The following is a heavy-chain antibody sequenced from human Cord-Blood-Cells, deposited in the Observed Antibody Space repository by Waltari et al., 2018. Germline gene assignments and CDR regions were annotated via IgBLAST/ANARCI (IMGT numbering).Heavy chain of an antibody. CDR2: IRYDGSNK. V-gene: IGHV3-30*02. D-gene: IGHD4-4*01. CDR3: AEDGGDSNYYYYYGMDV. Sequence: QVQLVESGGGVVQPGGSLRLSCAASGFTFSSYGMHWVRQAPGKGLEWVAFIRYDGSNKYYADSVKGRFTISRDNSKNTLYLQMNSLRAEDTAVYYCAEDGGDSNYYYYYGMDVWGQGTTVTVSS. J-gene: IGHJ6*02. CDR1: GFTFSSYG.